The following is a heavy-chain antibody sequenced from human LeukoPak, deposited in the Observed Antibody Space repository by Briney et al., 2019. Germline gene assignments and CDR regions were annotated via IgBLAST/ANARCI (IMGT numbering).Heavy chain of an antibody. CDR3: AKSFGVVIMDNFDY. Sequence: GGSLRLSCAASGFTFSTYGIHWVRQAPGKGLEWVAVITHDGSHKYYADPVKGRFTISRDNSKNTLYLQMNSLRAEDTAVYYCAKSFGVVIMDNFDYWGQGTLVTVSS. CDR1: GFTFSTYG. D-gene: IGHD3-3*01. V-gene: IGHV3-30*18. CDR2: ITHDGSHK. J-gene: IGHJ4*02.